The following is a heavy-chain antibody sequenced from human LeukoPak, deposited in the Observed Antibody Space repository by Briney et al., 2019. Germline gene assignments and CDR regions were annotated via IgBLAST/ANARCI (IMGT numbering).Heavy chain of an antibody. CDR2: IVGSGGRT. J-gene: IGHJ1*01. CDR1: GFTFRSHG. CDR3: ARDDSGSYYFQH. D-gene: IGHD1-26*01. V-gene: IGHV3-23*01. Sequence: PGGSLGLSCAASGFTFRSHGMSWVRQAPGKGLEWVSSIVGSGGRTYHADSVKGRFTISKDNSNNTVYLQMNSLTAEDTATYYCARDDSGSYYFQHWGQGTLVTVSS.